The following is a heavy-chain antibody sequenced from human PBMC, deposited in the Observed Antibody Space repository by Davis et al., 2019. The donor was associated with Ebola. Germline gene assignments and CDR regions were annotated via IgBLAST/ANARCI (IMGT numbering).Heavy chain of an antibody. Sequence: ASVKVSCKASGYPFTDFAINWLRQAPGQRFEWLGWITTNTASPTYARGFSERFVFSLDTSVDTTFLQINNLRAEDTAIYYCARGMGELALNWGQGTLVTVSS. D-gene: IGHD3-16*01. CDR3: ARGMGELALN. V-gene: IGHV7-4-1*02. J-gene: IGHJ4*02. CDR1: GYPFTDFA. CDR2: ITTNTASP.